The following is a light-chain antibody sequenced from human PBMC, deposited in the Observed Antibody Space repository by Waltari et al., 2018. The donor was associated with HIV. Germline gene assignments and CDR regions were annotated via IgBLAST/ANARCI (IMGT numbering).Light chain of an antibody. Sequence: EIVLTQSPGTLSLSPGERATLSCRASQSVRSSYLAWYQQKPGQAPRLLINGASRRATGTPDRFSGSGSGTDFTLTISRLEPEDFAVYYCQQYGNSPVFGPGTKVDIK. CDR1: QSVRSSY. CDR3: QQYGNSPV. CDR2: GAS. J-gene: IGKJ3*01. V-gene: IGKV3-20*01.